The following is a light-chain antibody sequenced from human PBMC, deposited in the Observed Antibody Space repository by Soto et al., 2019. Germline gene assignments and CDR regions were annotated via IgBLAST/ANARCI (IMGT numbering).Light chain of an antibody. J-gene: IGKJ2*01. CDR1: QSMSNY. V-gene: IGKV1-39*01. CDR3: QQTYSTPYT. CDR2: TAS. Sequence: DIQMTQSPSSLSASVGDRVTITCRASQSMSNYLNWYQQRPGKAPNLLIYTASALQSGVPSRFSGSGSGTDFTLTLSSLQPEDFATYFCQQTYSTPYTFGQGTKRDIK.